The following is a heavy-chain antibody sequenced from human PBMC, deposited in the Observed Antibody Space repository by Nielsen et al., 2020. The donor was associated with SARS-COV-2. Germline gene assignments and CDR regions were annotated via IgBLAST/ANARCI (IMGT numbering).Heavy chain of an antibody. Sequence: GESLKISCVASGFTFSSYGMHWVRQAPGKGLEWVAVISYAESDKYYADSVKGRFTISRDNLKNTVYMQMNSLKIEDTAVYHCARGGVLWFGGVWGQGTMVTVSS. CDR3: ARGGVLWFGGV. V-gene: IGHV3-30*03. J-gene: IGHJ3*01. CDR1: GFTFSSYG. CDR2: ISYAESDK. D-gene: IGHD3-10*01.